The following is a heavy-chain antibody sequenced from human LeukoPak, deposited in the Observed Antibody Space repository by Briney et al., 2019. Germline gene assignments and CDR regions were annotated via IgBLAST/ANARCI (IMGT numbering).Heavy chain of an antibody. CDR1: GGSFSGYY. V-gene: IGHV4-34*01. Sequence: SETLSLTCAVYGGSFSGYYWSWIRQPPGKGLEWIGEINHSGSTNYNPSLKSRVTISVDTSKNQFSLKLSSVTAADTAVYYCARERYCSSTSCYPVNWFDPWGQGTLVTVSS. CDR2: INHSGST. D-gene: IGHD2-2*01. CDR3: ARERYCSSTSCYPVNWFDP. J-gene: IGHJ5*02.